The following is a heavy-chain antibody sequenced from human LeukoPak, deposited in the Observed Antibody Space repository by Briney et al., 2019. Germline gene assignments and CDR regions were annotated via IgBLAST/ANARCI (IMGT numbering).Heavy chain of an antibody. CDR3: VRGDDYMFDY. CDR1: GGSFSGYY. V-gene: IGHV4-34*01. CDR2: ISYSGAT. D-gene: IGHD4-11*01. Sequence: SETLSLTCAVYGGSFSGYYWSWVRQSPGKGLEWIGEISYSGATNHNPSLKSRVTMSVDKSKNQLSLRVNSVTTADAAVYYCVRGDDYMFDYWGQGTLVTVSS. J-gene: IGHJ4*02.